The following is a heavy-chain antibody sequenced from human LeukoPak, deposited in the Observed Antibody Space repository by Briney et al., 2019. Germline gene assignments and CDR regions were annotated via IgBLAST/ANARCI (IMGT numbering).Heavy chain of an antibody. D-gene: IGHD3-10*01. CDR1: GFSVSTKY. J-gene: IGHJ4*02. V-gene: IGHV4-34*01. Sequence: GSLRLSCAASGFSVSTKYMSWVRQAPGKGLEWIGEINHSGSTNYNPSLKSRVTISVDTSKNQFSLKLSSVTAADTAVYYCARVGADGSGFLFDYWGQGTLVTVSS. CDR2: INHSGST. CDR3: ARVGADGSGFLFDY.